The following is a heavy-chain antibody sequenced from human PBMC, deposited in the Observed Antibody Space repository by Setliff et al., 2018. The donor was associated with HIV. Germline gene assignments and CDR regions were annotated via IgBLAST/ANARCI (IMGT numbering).Heavy chain of an antibody. CDR2: IRSQAYGGTT. CDR1: GFTFGDYA. CDR3: TRGRLLWSGSYYYYYMDV. V-gene: IGHV3-49*04. J-gene: IGHJ6*03. D-gene: IGHD3-10*01. Sequence: GGSLRLSCAASGFTFGDYAMSWVRQAPGKGLECVGFIRSQAYGGTTEYAAYVKGRFTISRDDSKNIAYRQMNSLKTEDTAMYFCTRGRLLWSGSYYYYYMDVWGKGTTVTVSS.